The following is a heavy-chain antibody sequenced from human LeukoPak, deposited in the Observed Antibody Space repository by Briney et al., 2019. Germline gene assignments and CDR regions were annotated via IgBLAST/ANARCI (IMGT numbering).Heavy chain of an antibody. J-gene: IGHJ6*02. V-gene: IGHV3-53*05. D-gene: IGHD3-3*02. CDR3: ARDRFHFWSGGYYYYGMDV. CDR2: IYSGGST. CDR1: GFTASSNY. Sequence: GGSLRLSCAASGFTASSNYMSWVRQAPGKGLEWVSVIYSGGSTYYADSVKGRFTISRDNSKNTLYLQMNSLRAEDTAVYYCARDRFHFWSGGYYYYGMDVWGQGTTVTVSS.